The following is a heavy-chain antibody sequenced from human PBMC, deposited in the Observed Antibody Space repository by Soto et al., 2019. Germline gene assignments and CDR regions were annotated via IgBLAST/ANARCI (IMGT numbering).Heavy chain of an antibody. J-gene: IGHJ6*02. V-gene: IGHV3-9*01. D-gene: IGHD3-22*01. CDR1: GFTFDDYA. CDR3: AKDRADGHYDSSGYYYYYYGMDV. Sequence: PGGSLRLSCAASGFTFDDYAMHWVRQAPGKGLEWVSGISWNSGSIGYADSAKGRFTISRDNAKNSLYLQMNSLRAEDTALYYCAKDRADGHYDSSGYYYYYYGMDVWGQGTTVTVSS. CDR2: ISWNSGSI.